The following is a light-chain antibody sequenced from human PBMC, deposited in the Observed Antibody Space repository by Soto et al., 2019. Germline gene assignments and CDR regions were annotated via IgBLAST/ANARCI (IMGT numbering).Light chain of an antibody. CDR1: QSIGSW. CDR3: QQYGSYSPWT. J-gene: IGKJ1*01. CDR2: KAS. Sequence: DIQMTQSPSTLSASVGDRVNITCRASQSIGSWLAWYQQKPGKAPKLLIYKASSLESGVPSRFSGSGSGTEFTLTISSLQPDDFASYYCQQYGSYSPWTFGQGTKVEIK. V-gene: IGKV1-5*03.